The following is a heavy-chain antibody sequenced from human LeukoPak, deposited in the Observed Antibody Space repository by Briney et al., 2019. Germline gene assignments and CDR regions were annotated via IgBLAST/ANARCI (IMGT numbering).Heavy chain of an antibody. J-gene: IGHJ4*02. V-gene: IGHV3-23*01. CDR1: GFTFRSYV. Sequence: GGSLRLSCAASGFTFRSYVMSWVRQAPGKGLEWVSAISGSGSSTYYADSVQGWFTVSRDNSKNTLYLQMKSLRAEDTAVYYCAKDGSSSWSPLNFDYWGRGTLVTVSS. CDR2: ISGSGSST. CDR3: AKDGSSSWSPLNFDY. D-gene: IGHD6-13*01.